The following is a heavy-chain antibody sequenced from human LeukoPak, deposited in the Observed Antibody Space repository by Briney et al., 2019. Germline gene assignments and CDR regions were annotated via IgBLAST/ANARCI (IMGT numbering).Heavy chain of an antibody. CDR3: ARDGRMATTDTEQFDY. CDR1: GFTFSNYA. J-gene: IGHJ4*02. Sequence: GGSLRLSCAASGFTFSNYAMSWVRQAPGKGLEWVANIKQDGSEKYYVDSVKGRFTISRDNAKNSLHLQMNSLRAEDTAVYYCARDGRMATTDTEQFDYWGQGTLVTVSS. D-gene: IGHD5-24*01. V-gene: IGHV3-7*01. CDR2: IKQDGSEK.